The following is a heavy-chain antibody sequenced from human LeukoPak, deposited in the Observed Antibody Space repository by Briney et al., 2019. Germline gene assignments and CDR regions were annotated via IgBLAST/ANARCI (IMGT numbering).Heavy chain of an antibody. J-gene: IGHJ5*02. CDR3: ARSPGIAAAGPRFDP. CDR1: GGSFSGYY. Sequence: SQTLSLTCAVYGGSFSGYYWSWIRQPPGKGLEWSGEINHSGSTNYNPSLKSRVTISVDTSKNQFSLKLSSVTAADTAVYYCARSPGIAAAGPRFDPWGQGALVTVSS. CDR2: INHSGST. V-gene: IGHV4-34*01. D-gene: IGHD6-13*01.